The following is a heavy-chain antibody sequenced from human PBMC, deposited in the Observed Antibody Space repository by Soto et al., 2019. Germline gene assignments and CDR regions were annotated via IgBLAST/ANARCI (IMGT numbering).Heavy chain of an antibody. J-gene: IGHJ6*02. CDR3: ARDRYYGSGTYYNFYSGMDV. CDR1: GGSINSGDYY. CDR2: IFHSGST. Sequence: PSETLSLTCTVSGGSINSGDYYWTWVRQPPGKGLEWIGNIFHSGSTYYTPSLQSRVTISLDTSKNHFSLKLSSVTPADTAVYYCARDRYYGSGTYYNFYSGMDVCGQGTTLTVSS. D-gene: IGHD3-10*01. V-gene: IGHV4-30-4*01.